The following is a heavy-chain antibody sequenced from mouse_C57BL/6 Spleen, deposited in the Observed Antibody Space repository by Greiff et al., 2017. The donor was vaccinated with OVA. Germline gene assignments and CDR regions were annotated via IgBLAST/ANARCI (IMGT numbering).Heavy chain of an antibody. CDR1: GFSLTSYG. CDR3: ARGSPYYSNSAWFAY. D-gene: IGHD2-5*01. V-gene: IGHV2-6*03. Sequence: VMLVESGPGLVAPSQSLSITCTVSGFSLTSYGVHWVRQPPGKGLEWLVVIWSDGSTTYNSALKSRLSISKDNSKSQVFLKMNSLQTDDTAMYYCARGSPYYSNSAWFAYWGQGTLVTVSA. CDR2: IWSDGST. J-gene: IGHJ3*01.